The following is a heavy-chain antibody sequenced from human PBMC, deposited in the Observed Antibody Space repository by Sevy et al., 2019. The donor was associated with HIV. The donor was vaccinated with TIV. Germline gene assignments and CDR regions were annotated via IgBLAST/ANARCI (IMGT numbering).Heavy chain of an antibody. J-gene: IGHJ4*02. CDR3: AKQRRGRGIDY. V-gene: IGHV4-39*01. D-gene: IGHD3-10*01. CDR2: VYYSGAS. CDR1: GGSITSTTHY. Sequence: SETLSLTCTVSGGSITSTTHYWSWIRQPPGKGLESIGSVYYSGASHYNTSLKSRCTISVDTSKNRFSLILTSVTAADTAVYYCAKQRRGRGIDYWGQGALVTVSS.